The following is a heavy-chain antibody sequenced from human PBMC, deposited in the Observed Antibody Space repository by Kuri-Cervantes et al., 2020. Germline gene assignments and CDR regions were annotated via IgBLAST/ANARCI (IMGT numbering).Heavy chain of an antibody. D-gene: IGHD3-10*01. J-gene: IGHJ6*04. CDR1: GFTVSSYS. V-gene: IGHV3-21*01. CDR2: ISSSSSYI. Sequence: GESLKSSCAASGFTVSSYSMNWVRQAPGKGLEWVSSISSSSSYIYYADSVKGRFTISRDNAKNSLYLQMNSLRAEDTAVYYCARGGLVRGVMWYYYYGMDVWGKGTTVTVSS. CDR3: ARGGLVRGVMWYYYYGMDV.